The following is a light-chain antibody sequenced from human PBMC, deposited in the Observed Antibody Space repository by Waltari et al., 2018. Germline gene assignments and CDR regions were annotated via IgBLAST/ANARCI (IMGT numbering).Light chain of an antibody. CDR3: QQRSSWPWT. Sequence: SCRASQSVTRFLAWYQQKRGQAPRLLIYDASHRATGIPARFSGSGSGTEFTLTISSLEPEDFAVYYCQQRSSWPWTFGQGAKVEVK. V-gene: IGKV3-11*01. CDR1: QSVTRF. J-gene: IGKJ1*01. CDR2: DAS.